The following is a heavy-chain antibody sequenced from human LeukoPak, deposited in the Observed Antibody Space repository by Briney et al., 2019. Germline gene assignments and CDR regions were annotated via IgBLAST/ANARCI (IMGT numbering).Heavy chain of an antibody. V-gene: IGHV3-74*01. Sequence: PGGSLRLSCAASGFTFSSLWMHWVRQGPGKGLVWVSRINSDGTSINYADSVKGRFTISRDNAKNTLYLQMNSLRAEDTAVYYCARDPHSYSGYDRFDYWGQGTLVTVSS. CDR1: GFTFSSLW. J-gene: IGHJ4*02. D-gene: IGHD5-12*01. CDR2: INSDGTSI. CDR3: ARDPHSYSGYDRFDY.